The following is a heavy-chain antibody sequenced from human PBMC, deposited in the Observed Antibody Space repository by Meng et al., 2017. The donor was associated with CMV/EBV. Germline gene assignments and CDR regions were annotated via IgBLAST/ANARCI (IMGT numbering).Heavy chain of an antibody. Sequence: GEPLKIFCAAFGLTFSSYWMSWVRQAPGKGLEWVANIKQDGSEKYYVDSVKGRFTISRDNAKNSLYLQMNSLGAEDTAVYYCARPRVGATWDYWGQGTMVTVSS. V-gene: IGHV3-7*01. CDR1: GLTFSSYW. J-gene: IGHJ4*03. CDR2: IKQDGSEK. CDR3: ARPRVGATWDY. D-gene: IGHD1-26*01.